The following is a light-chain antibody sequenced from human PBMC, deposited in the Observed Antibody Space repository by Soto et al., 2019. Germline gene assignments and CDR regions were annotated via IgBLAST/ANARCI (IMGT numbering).Light chain of an antibody. CDR2: DTS. Sequence: EIVMTQSPATLSVSPGERVTLSCRASQSVSRFLAWYQQRPGQAPRLLIYDTSTRATGVPARFSGSGSGTEFSLTIRSLQSEDFAVYYCQQYDNWSPCTFGQGTKLEVK. V-gene: IGKV3-15*01. CDR1: QSVSRF. J-gene: IGKJ2*02. CDR3: QQYDNWSPCT.